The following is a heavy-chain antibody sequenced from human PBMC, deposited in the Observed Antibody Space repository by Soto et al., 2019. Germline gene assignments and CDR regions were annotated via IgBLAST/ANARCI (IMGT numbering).Heavy chain of an antibody. J-gene: IGHJ4*02. Sequence: EVQLVESGGGLVQPGGSLRLSCEASGFIFSSYGMSWVRQTPGKGLEWVANIKFDGSVKQYVDSLKGRFTISRDNAKNSLYLQMNSLRAEDTAVYHCVRDSGWDNVAIPPATQYHYLDYWGPGTLVSVSS. CDR2: IKFDGSVK. V-gene: IGHV3-7*01. CDR1: GFIFSSYG. CDR3: VRDSGWDNVAIPPATQYHYLDY. D-gene: IGHD2-2*01.